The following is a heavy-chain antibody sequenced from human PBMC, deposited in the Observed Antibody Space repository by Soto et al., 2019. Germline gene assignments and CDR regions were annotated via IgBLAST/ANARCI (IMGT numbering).Heavy chain of an antibody. D-gene: IGHD6-13*01. CDR3: AKGFLRYSMNPNDAFDI. Sequence: GGSLRLSCAASGFTFSSYGMHWVRQAPGKGLEWVAVISYDGSNKYYADSVKGRFTISRDNSKNTLYLQMNSLRAEDTAVYYCAKGFLRYSMNPNDAFDIWGQGTMVTVSS. CDR1: GFTFSSYG. V-gene: IGHV3-30*18. CDR2: ISYDGSNK. J-gene: IGHJ3*02.